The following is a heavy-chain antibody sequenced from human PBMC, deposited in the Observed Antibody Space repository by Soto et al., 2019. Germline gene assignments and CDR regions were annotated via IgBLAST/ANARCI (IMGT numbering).Heavy chain of an antibody. J-gene: IGHJ3*02. CDR1: GFTVSSNY. D-gene: IGHD2-15*01. V-gene: IGHV3-53*04. Sequence: GGSLRLSCAASGFTVSSNYMSWVRQAPGKGLEWVSVIYSGGSTYYADSVKGRFTISRHNSKNTLYLQMNSLRAEDTAVYYCASAFKIDIVVGGDAFDIWGQGTMVTVSS. CDR2: IYSGGST. CDR3: ASAFKIDIVVGGDAFDI.